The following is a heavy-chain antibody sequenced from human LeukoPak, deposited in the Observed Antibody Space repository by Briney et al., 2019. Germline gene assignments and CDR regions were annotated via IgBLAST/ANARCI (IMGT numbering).Heavy chain of an antibody. CDR2: IYYSGST. Sequence: SETLSLTCTVSGGSISSYYWSWIRQPPGKGLEWIGYIYYSGSTNYNPSLKSRVTISVDTSKNQFSLKLSSVTAADTAVYYCARAGFGEYYFDYWGQGTLVTVSS. CDR3: ARAGFGEYYFDY. D-gene: IGHD3-10*01. J-gene: IGHJ4*02. CDR1: GGSISSYY. V-gene: IGHV4-59*01.